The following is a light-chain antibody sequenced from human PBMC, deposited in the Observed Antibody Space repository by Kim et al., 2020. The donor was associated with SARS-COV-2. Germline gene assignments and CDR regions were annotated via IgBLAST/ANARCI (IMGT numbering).Light chain of an antibody. J-gene: IGKJ4*01. Sequence: SLSTRDRTTRACRASQSVSSYLAWYQQKPGQAPRLLIYDASNRATGIPARFSGSGSGTDFTLTISSLEPEDFAVYYCQQRSNWLTFGGGTKVDIK. CDR1: QSVSSY. CDR3: QQRSNWLT. V-gene: IGKV3-11*01. CDR2: DAS.